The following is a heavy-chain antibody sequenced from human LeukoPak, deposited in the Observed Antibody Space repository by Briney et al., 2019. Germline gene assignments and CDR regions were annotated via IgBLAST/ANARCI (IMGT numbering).Heavy chain of an antibody. Sequence: PGGSLRLSCAASGFTFNDYAMHWVRRAPGKGLEWVSGISWNSGGIGYADSVKGRFTISRDNAKNSLYLQMNSVRPEDTALYYCAKDMRCSSTTCYVGLDYWGQGTLVTVSS. V-gene: IGHV3-9*01. D-gene: IGHD2-2*01. CDR2: ISWNSGGI. CDR3: AKDMRCSSTTCYVGLDY. J-gene: IGHJ4*02. CDR1: GFTFNDYA.